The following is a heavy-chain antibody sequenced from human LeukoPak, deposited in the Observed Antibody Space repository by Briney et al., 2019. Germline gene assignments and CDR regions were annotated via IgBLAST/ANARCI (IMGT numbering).Heavy chain of an antibody. J-gene: IGHJ4*02. D-gene: IGHD3-16*01. CDR2: ISGSGGII. Sequence: GGSLRLSCAASGFTFGSFSMNWVRQAPGKGLEWVSYISGSGGIIYYADSVEGRFTISRDNAKNSLYLQMNSLRAEDTAVYYCARDRRLTLKRGYFDYWGQGTLVTVSS. CDR1: GFTFGSFS. CDR3: ARDRRLTLKRGYFDY. V-gene: IGHV3-48*04.